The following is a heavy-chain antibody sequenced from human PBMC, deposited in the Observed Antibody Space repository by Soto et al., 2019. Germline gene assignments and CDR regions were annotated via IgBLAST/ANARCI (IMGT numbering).Heavy chain of an antibody. Sequence: QVQLQESGPGLVKPSETLSLSCTVSGGSISSYHWSWIRQTPGKGLEWIGYVPYSWGSNYNPSLKSRVAISLDTSKSQFSLKLTSVTATDTAVYYCARQGFGALHGLVDVWCQGTTVTVSS. CDR2: VPYSWGS. CDR3: ARQGFGALHGLVDV. V-gene: IGHV4-59*08. J-gene: IGHJ6*02. CDR1: GGSISSYH. D-gene: IGHD3-10*01.